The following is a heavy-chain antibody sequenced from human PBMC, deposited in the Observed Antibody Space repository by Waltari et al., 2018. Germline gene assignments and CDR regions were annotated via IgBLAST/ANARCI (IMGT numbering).Heavy chain of an antibody. CDR3: ASLYSSSWYVYDY. Sequence: EVQLVESGGGLVQPGGSLRLSCAASGFTFSSYWLHWVRQAPGKGLVWVSRINSDGRSTSYADSVKGRFTISRDNAKNTLYLQMNSLRAEDTAVYYCASLYSSSWYVYDYWGQGTLVTVSS. J-gene: IGHJ4*02. D-gene: IGHD6-13*01. V-gene: IGHV3-74*01. CDR1: GFTFSSYW. CDR2: INSDGRST.